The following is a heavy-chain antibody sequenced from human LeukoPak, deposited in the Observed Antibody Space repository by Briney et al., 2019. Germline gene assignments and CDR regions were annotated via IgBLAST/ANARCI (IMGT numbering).Heavy chain of an antibody. CDR2: IYYSGST. CDR3: ARVGTYYYDSSGYSDAFDI. D-gene: IGHD3-22*01. J-gene: IGHJ3*02. V-gene: IGHV4-39*07. Sequence: PSETLSLTCTVSGGSISSSSYYWGWIRQPPGKGLEWIGSIYYSGSTYYNPSLKSRVTISVDTSKNQFSLKLSSVTAADTAVYYCARVGTYYYDSSGYSDAFDIWGQGTMVTVSS. CDR1: GGSISSSSYY.